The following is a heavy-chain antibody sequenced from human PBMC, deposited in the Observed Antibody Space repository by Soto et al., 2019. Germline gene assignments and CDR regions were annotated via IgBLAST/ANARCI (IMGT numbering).Heavy chain of an antibody. J-gene: IGHJ4*02. V-gene: IGHV3-23*01. CDR3: AGPGYNSQDY. CDR1: GFTFSSFA. D-gene: IGHD5-18*01. CDR2: ISGSGDGT. Sequence: PGGSLRLSCAASGFTFSSFALSWVRQAPGKGLEWVSAISGSGDGTGYADSVKGRFTISRGNSKNTLYLQMNSLRAEDTAVYYCAGPGYNSQDYWGQGALVTVSS.